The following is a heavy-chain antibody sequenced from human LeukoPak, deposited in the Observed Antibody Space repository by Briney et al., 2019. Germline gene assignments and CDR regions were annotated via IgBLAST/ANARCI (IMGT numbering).Heavy chain of an antibody. CDR2: ISYDGSNK. D-gene: IGHD5-12*01. J-gene: IGHJ6*02. CDR1: GFTFSSYA. Sequence: GGSLRLSCAAPGFTFSSYAMHWVRQAPGKGLEWVAVISYDGSNKYYADSVKGRFTISRDNSKNTLYLQMNSLRAEDTAVYYCARDGYSGDYYYGMDVWGQGTTVTVSS. V-gene: IGHV3-30-3*01. CDR3: ARDGYSGDYYYGMDV.